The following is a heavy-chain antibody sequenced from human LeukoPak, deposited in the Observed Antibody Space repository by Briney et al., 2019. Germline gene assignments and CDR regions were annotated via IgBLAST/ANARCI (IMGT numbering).Heavy chain of an antibody. CDR2: IIPILGIA. V-gene: IGHV1-69*04. J-gene: IGHJ4*02. Sequence: SVKVSCKASGGTFSSYAISWVRQAPGQGLEWMGRIIPILGIANYAQKFQGRVTITADKSTSTAYMELSSLRSEDTAVYYCARERYYDSSGYPLRYWGQGTLVTVSS. CDR3: ARERYYDSSGYPLRY. CDR1: GGTFSSYA. D-gene: IGHD3-22*01.